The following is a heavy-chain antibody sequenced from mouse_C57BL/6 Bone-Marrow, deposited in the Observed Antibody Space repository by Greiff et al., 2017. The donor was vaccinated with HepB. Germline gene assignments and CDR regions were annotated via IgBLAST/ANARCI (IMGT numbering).Heavy chain of an antibody. CDR2: IDPSDSYT. Sequence: VQLQQPGAELVRPGTSVKLSCKASGYTFTSYWMHWVKQRPGQGLEWIGVIDPSDSYTNYNQKFKGKATLTVDTSSSTAYMQLSSLTSEDSAVYYCAREPIYDGYYRDYWGQGTTLTVSS. V-gene: IGHV1-59*01. D-gene: IGHD2-3*01. CDR1: GYTFTSYW. J-gene: IGHJ2*01. CDR3: AREPIYDGYYRDY.